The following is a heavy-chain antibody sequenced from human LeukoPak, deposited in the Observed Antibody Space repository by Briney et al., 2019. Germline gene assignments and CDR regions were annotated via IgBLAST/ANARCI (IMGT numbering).Heavy chain of an antibody. CDR2: ISSSAGAT. V-gene: IGHV3-23*01. D-gene: IGHD1-14*01. J-gene: IGHJ4*02. CDR3: AEESVYSSPRNYYFDY. CDR1: GFTFSSYA. Sequence: GGSLRLSCAASGFTFSSYAMSWVRQAPGKGPEWVSAISSSAGATYFADSVKGRFAISRDNSRNTVDLQMNSLRADDTAVYYCAEESVYSSPRNYYFDYWGRGALVTVSS.